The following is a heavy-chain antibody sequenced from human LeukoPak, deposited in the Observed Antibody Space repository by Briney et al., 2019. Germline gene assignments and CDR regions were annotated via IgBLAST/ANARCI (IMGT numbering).Heavy chain of an antibody. CDR1: GFTFSSYA. D-gene: IGHD4-23*01. V-gene: IGHV3-7*01. Sequence: GGSLRLSCAASGFTFSSYAMHWVRQAPGKGPEWVANIKQDGSERDYVDSVKGRFTISRDNAKDSLYLQMNSLRAEDTAVYYCARKGGRNSPLGYWGQGTLVTVSS. CDR2: IKQDGSER. CDR3: ARKGGRNSPLGY. J-gene: IGHJ4*02.